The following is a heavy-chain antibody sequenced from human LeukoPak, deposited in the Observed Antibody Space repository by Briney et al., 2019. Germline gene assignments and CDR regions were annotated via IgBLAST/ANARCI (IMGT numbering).Heavy chain of an antibody. CDR1: GFTFSNYG. V-gene: IGHV3-48*02. CDR3: VRVGPGYRNDNWFDP. CDR2: ISSSSSLI. J-gene: IGHJ5*02. D-gene: IGHD5-18*01. Sequence: GGSLRLSCAASGFTFSNYGMNWVRQAPGKGLEWISYISSSSSLIYYADSVKGRFTISRDNAKNSLYLQMNSLRDEDTAVYYCVRVGPGYRNDNWFDPWGQGTLVTVSS.